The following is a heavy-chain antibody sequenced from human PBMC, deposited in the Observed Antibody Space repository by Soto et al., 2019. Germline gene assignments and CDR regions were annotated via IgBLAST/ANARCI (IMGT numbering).Heavy chain of an antibody. CDR3: AKEMIASTLADFFDY. V-gene: IGHV3-23*01. CDR1: GFTFSNYG. CDR2: ISGSGGRT. J-gene: IGHJ4*02. Sequence: EVQLLESGGGLIQPGGSLRLSCEASGFTFSNYGMTWVRLAPGKGLEWVSTISGSGGRTFYEDPVKGRFTISRDNSKNTLYLQMKSLRAEDTAVYYCAKEMIASTLADFFDYWGQGTLVTVSS. D-gene: IGHD2-21*01.